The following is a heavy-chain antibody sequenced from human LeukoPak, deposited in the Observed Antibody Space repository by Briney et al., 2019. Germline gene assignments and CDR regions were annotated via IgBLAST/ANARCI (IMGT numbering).Heavy chain of an antibody. V-gene: IGHV3-21*01. D-gene: IGHD3-10*02. Sequence: GGSLRLSCAASGFTFSSYRMNWVRQAPGRGLEWVSSISSSSSYIYYADSVKGRFTISRDNAKNSLYLQMNSLRAEDTAVYYCAELGITMIGGVWGKGTTVTISS. CDR2: ISSSSSYI. CDR1: GFTFSSYR. J-gene: IGHJ6*04. CDR3: AELGITMIGGV.